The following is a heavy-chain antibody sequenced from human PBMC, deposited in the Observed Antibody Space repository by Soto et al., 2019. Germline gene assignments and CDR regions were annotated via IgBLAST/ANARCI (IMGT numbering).Heavy chain of an antibody. Sequence: DVQLVESGGDLVQPGGSLRLSCEASGFTFSSYRMGWVRQAPGKGLEWVANIRQDGNEKYYVDSMRGRFTISRDNAKNSLSLQMNSLRTEDTAVYFCARESSSAWYGSYAFDIWGQGTMVTVSS. CDR1: GFTFSSYR. J-gene: IGHJ3*02. CDR2: IRQDGNEK. D-gene: IGHD6-13*01. V-gene: IGHV3-7*05. CDR3: ARESSSAWYGSYAFDI.